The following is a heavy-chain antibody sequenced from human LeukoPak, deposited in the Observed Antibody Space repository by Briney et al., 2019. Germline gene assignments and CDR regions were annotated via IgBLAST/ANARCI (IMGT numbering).Heavy chain of an antibody. CDR3: ARAYADSGDYEAY. Sequence: GGSLRLSCAASGFTFSSYAMSWVRQAPGKGLEWVSAIGGSGSRRYHADSVKGRFTISRDNSRNTLYLQVNSLRAEDTAVYYCARAYADSGDYEAYWGQGTLVTVSS. D-gene: IGHD4-17*01. CDR2: IGGSGSRR. J-gene: IGHJ4*02. CDR1: GFTFSSYA. V-gene: IGHV3-23*01.